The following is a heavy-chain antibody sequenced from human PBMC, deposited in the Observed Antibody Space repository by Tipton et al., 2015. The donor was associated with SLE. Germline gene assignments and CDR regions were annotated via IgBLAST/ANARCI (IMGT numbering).Heavy chain of an antibody. D-gene: IGHD2-15*01. CDR3: ARESRYCSGGSCYSEFDY. V-gene: IGHV4-4*08. CDR1: GGSISSYY. Sequence: TLSLTCTVSGGSISSYYWSWIRQPPGKGLEWIGYIYTSGSTNYNPSLKSRVTISVDTSKNQFSLKLSSVTAADTAVYYCARESRYCSGGSCYSEFDYWGQGTLVTVSS. J-gene: IGHJ4*02. CDR2: IYTSGST.